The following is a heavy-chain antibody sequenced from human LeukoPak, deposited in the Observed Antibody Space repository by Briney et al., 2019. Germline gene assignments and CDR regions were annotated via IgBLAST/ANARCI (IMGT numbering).Heavy chain of an antibody. CDR2: IYHSGTT. J-gene: IGHJ4*02. CDR1: GGSITSSNW. CDR3: ARDVRAAAGTFDY. D-gene: IGHD6-13*01. V-gene: IGHV4-4*02. Sequence: SGTLSLTCALSGGSITSSNWWSGVRQPPGKGLEWIGEIYHSGTTNYNPSLKSRITISVDKPKNPFSLKLTSATDADTAVYYCARDVRAAAGTFDYWGQGTLVTVSS.